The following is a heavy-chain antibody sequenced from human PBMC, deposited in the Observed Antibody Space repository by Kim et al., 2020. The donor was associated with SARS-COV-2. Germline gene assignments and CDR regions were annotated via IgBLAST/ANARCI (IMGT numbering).Heavy chain of an antibody. J-gene: IGHJ4*02. CDR1: GFTFSSYG. Sequence: GGSLRLSCAASGFTFSSYGMHWVRQAPGKGLEWVAVISYDGSNKYYADSVKGRFTISRDNYKNTLYLQMNSLRAEDTAVYYCLSDSSGYYYGSAGTVDYWGQGTLVTVSS. D-gene: IGHD3-22*01. CDR3: LSDSSGYYYGSAGTVDY. CDR2: ISYDGSNK. V-gene: IGHV3-30*03.